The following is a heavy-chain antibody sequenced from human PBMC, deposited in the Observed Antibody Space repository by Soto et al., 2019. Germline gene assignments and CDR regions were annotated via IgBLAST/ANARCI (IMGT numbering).Heavy chain of an antibody. V-gene: IGHV1-3*01. CDR3: ARGLLLSGGKPNWFDP. J-gene: IGHJ5*02. Sequence: ASVKVSCKASGYTFTSYAMHWVRQAPGQRLEWMGWINAGNGNTKYSQKFQGRVTITRDTSASTAYMELSSLRSEDTAVYYCARGLLLSGGKPNWFDPWGQGTLVTVSS. CDR1: GYTFTSYA. CDR2: INAGNGNT. D-gene: IGHD2-15*01.